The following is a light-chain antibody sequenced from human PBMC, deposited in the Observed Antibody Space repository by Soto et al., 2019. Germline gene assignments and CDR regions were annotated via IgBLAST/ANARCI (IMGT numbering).Light chain of an antibody. CDR3: EGHCCSAGR. CDR1: KKVSSSY. J-gene: IGKJ1*01. V-gene: IGKV3-20*01. Sequence: LSCRIIKKVSSSYLAWYQQKPGQAPRLLIYGASSRATGIPDRFSGSGSGTDFALGMRCLHPGYIAVYFCEGHCCSAGRVAQGTKVDIK. CDR2: GAS.